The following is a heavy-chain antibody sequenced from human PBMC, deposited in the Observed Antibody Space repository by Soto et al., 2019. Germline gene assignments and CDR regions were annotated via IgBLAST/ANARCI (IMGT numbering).Heavy chain of an antibody. J-gene: IGHJ4*02. D-gene: IGHD5-18*01. V-gene: IGHV1-69*13. CDR2: IIPIFGTA. Sequence: SVKVSCKASGGTFSSYAISWVRQAPGQGLEWMGGIIPIFGTANYAQKFQGRVTITADESTSTAYMELSSLRSEDTAVYYCAADSSRWIQLWPVWGQGTLVTVSS. CDR1: GGTFSSYA. CDR3: AADSSRWIQLWPV.